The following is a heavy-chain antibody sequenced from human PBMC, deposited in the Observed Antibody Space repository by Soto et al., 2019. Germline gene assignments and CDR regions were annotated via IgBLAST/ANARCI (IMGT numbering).Heavy chain of an antibody. V-gene: IGHV1-18*04. D-gene: IGHD2-2*03. CDR1: GYTFTSYG. J-gene: IGHJ6*02. CDR3: ARDMAIVVVPAAIGYYYYGMDV. Sequence: ASVKVSCKASGYTFTSYGISWVRQAPGQGLEGMGWISAYNGNTNYAQKLQGRVTMTTDTSTSTAYMELRSLRSDDTAVYYCARDMAIVVVPAAIGYYYYGMDVWGQGTTVTVSS. CDR2: ISAYNGNT.